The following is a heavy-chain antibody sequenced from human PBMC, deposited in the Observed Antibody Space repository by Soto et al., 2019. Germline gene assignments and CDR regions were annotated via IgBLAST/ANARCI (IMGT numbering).Heavy chain of an antibody. CDR2: ISGSGGIT. D-gene: IGHD3-10*01. CDR3: AKGLLIMVRKVIIPPQYYYGMDV. CDR1: GFTFGDHA. J-gene: IGHJ6*02. Sequence: GGSLRLSCAASGFTFGDHAMSWVRQAPGKGLEWVSVISGSGGITHYEGSVKGRFTISRDNAKNTLYLQMNSLRAEDTAVYYCAKGLLIMVRKVIIPPQYYYGMDVWGQGTTVTVSS. V-gene: IGHV3-23*01.